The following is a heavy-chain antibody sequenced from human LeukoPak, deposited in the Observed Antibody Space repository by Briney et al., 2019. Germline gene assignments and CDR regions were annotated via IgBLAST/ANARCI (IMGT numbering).Heavy chain of an antibody. D-gene: IGHD6-19*01. J-gene: IGHJ3*02. CDR2: IYTSGST. V-gene: IGHV4-4*07. CDR1: GGSISSYY. CDR3: AREPHSSGWYRDAFDI. Sequence: PETLSLTCTVSGGSISSYYWSWIRQPAGKGLEWIGRIYTSGSTNYNPSLKSRVTMSVDTSKNQFSLKLSSVTAADTAVYYCAREPHSSGWYRDAFDIWGQGTMVTVSS.